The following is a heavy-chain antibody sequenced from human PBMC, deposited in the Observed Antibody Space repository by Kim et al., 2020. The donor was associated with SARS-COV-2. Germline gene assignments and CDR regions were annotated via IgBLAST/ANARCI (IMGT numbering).Heavy chain of an antibody. Sequence: NYNPSLKSRVNISVDKAKNQFSLKLGSVTAADTAVYYCARWGDGFWWDFDLWGRGTLVTVSS. V-gene: IGHV4-59*01. CDR3: ARWGDGFWWDFDL. D-gene: IGHD3-16*01. J-gene: IGHJ2*01.